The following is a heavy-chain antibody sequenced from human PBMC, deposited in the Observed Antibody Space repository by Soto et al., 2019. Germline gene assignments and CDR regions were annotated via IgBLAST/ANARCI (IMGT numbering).Heavy chain of an antibody. Sequence: SETLSLTCAVYGGSFSGYYWSWIRQPPGKGLEWIGEINHSGSTNYNPSLKSRGTISVDTSKNQFSLKLSSVTAADTAVYYCARDRTEWIAVARYYGMDVWGQGTTVTVSS. D-gene: IGHD6-19*01. CDR2: INHSGST. CDR3: ARDRTEWIAVARYYGMDV. CDR1: GGSFSGYY. J-gene: IGHJ6*02. V-gene: IGHV4-34*01.